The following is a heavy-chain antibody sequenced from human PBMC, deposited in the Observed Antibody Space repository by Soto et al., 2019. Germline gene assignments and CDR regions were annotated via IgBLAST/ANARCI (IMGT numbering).Heavy chain of an antibody. D-gene: IGHD2-15*01. CDR1: GGSISSFY. J-gene: IGHJ6*02. Sequence: PSETLSLTCTVSGGSISSFYWSWIRQPPGKGLEWIGYIYYSGSTNYNPSLKSRVTTSADTSKNQFSLNLSSVTAADTAVYYCARLRGCCWEGNYHDHMYVWGQGTTVTVSS. CDR3: ARLRGCCWEGNYHDHMYV. CDR2: IYYSGST. V-gene: IGHV4-59*08.